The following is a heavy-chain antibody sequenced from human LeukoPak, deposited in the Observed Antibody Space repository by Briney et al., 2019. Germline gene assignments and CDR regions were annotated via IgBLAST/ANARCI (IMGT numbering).Heavy chain of an antibody. V-gene: IGHV3-23*01. D-gene: IGHD3-10*01. CDR2: ISGSGIDT. CDR3: ARSLGATDAFDI. Sequence: GGSLRLSCAASGFTFNIYGMGWVRQALGKGMEWVSVISGSGIDTYNADSVKGRFTISRDNSKHTVFLQMNSLRAEDTAVYYCARSLGATDAFDIWGQGTLVTVSS. CDR1: GFTFNIYG. J-gene: IGHJ3*02.